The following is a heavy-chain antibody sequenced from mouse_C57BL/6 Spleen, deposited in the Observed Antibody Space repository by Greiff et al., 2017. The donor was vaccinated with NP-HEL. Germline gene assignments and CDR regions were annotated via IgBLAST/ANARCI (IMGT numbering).Heavy chain of an antibody. Sequence: DVKLVESGGGLVKPGGSLKLSCAASGFTFSDYGMHWVRQAPEKGLEWVAYISSGSSTIYYADTVKGRFTISRDNAKNTLFLQMTSLRSEDTAMYYCARRYYGSGNYFDYWGQGTTLTVSS. D-gene: IGHD1-1*01. CDR1: GFTFSDYG. CDR2: ISSGSSTI. CDR3: ARRYYGSGNYFDY. J-gene: IGHJ2*01. V-gene: IGHV5-17*01.